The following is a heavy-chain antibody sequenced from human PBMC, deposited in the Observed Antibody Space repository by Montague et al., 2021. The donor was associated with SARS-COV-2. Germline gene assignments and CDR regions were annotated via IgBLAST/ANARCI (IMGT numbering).Heavy chain of an antibody. CDR2: IYPGDSDT. CDR1: GYRFSSYW. CDR3: ARRIHGTYYFDY. J-gene: IGHJ4*02. D-gene: IGHD1-14*01. Sequence: QSGAEVKKPGESLKISCKGSGYRFSSYWIGWVRQMSGKGLEWMGIIYPGDSDTRYSPSFQGQVTISADKSITTAYLQWSSLKASDTAMYYCARRIHGTYYFDYWGQGTLVTASS. V-gene: IGHV5-51*01.